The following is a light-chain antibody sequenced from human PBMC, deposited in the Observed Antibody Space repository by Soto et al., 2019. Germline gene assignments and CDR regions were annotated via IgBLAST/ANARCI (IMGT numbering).Light chain of an antibody. CDR3: QQYNNWPKT. J-gene: IGKJ1*01. V-gene: IGKV3-11*01. Sequence: EIVLTQSPATLSLSPGERATLSCRASQSVSSYLAWYQQKPGQAPRLLIYDASNRDTGIPDRVSGGGSGTDFTLTISSLQSEDFAVYYCQQYNNWPKTFGQGTKVDIK. CDR1: QSVSSY. CDR2: DAS.